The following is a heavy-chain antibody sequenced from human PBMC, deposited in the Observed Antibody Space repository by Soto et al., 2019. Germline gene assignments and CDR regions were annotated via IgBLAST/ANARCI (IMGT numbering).Heavy chain of an antibody. D-gene: IGHD3-10*01. CDR1: GFTFANYA. CDR2: LSNSGGTT. Sequence: VQLLESGGGLVQPGGSLGLSCAGSGFTFANYAMSWVRQAPGKGLEWVSVLSNSGGTTYYADSVKGRFTISRENFKNTLYLQLDSLRAEDTAIYYCARVEGGASGTYGLDVWGQGTTVTVSS. CDR3: ARVEGGASGTYGLDV. V-gene: IGHV3-23*01. J-gene: IGHJ6*02.